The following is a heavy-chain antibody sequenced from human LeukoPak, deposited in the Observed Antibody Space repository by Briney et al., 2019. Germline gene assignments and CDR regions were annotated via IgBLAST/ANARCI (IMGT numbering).Heavy chain of an antibody. Sequence: ASVKVSCKASGYTFTSYGISWVRQAPGQGLEWMGWISAYNGNTNYAQKLQGRVTITTDESTSTAYMELSSLRSEDTAVYYCARGGGSYNWNYVAFDIWGQGTMVTVSS. CDR3: ARGGGSYNWNYVAFDI. CDR1: GYTFTSYG. V-gene: IGHV1-18*01. D-gene: IGHD1-7*01. CDR2: ISAYNGNT. J-gene: IGHJ3*02.